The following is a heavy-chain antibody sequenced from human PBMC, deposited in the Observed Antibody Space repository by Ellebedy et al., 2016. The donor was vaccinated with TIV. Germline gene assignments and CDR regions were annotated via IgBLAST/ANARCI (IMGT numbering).Heavy chain of an antibody. V-gene: IGHV1-24*01. J-gene: IGHJ6*02. Sequence: ASVKVSXXVSGYTLTELSMHWVRQAPGKGLEWMGGFDPEDGETIYAQKFQGRVTMTEDTSTDTAYMELSSLRSEDTAVYYCARMLNWNYVGGMDVWGQGTTVTVSS. CDR1: GYTLTELS. CDR2: FDPEDGET. D-gene: IGHD1-7*01. CDR3: ARMLNWNYVGGMDV.